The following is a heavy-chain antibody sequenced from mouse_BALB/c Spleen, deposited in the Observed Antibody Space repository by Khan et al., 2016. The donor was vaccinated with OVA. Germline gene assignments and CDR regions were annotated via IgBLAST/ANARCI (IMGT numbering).Heavy chain of an antibody. CDR1: GYTFTSYS. CDR2: INPSNGYT. V-gene: IGHV1-4*01. CDR3: ARDFHYPGSRGALDY. D-gene: IGHD1-1*01. J-gene: IGHJ4*01. Sequence: QVQLQQSGAELARPWASVTLSCKASGYTFTSYSMHWIKQRPGQGLEWIGNINPSNGYTNHNQTLRDKATFTADTSSSTAYLQLSSLTSEASAAYYGARDFHYPGSRGALDYWGQGTSVTVSA.